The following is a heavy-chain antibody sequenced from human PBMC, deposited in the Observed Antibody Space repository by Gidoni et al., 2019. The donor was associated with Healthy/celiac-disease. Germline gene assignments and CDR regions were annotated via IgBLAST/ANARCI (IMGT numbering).Heavy chain of an antibody. J-gene: IGHJ3*02. CDR2: INHSGST. D-gene: IGHD7-27*01. Sequence: QVQLQQWGAGLLKPSETLSLTCAVDGGSFSGYYWSWIRQPPGKGLEWIGEINHSGSTNYNPSLKSRVTISVDTSKNQFSLKLSSVTAADTAVYYCARVLLTGDAFDIWGQGTMVTVSS. V-gene: IGHV4-34*01. CDR1: GGSFSGYY. CDR3: ARVLLTGDAFDI.